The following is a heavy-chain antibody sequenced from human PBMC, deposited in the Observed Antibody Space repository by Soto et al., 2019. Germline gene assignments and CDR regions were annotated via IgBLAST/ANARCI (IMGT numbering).Heavy chain of an antibody. Sequence: SETLSLTCTVSGGSISSYYWSWIRQPPGKGLEWIGYIYYSGSTNYNPSLKSRVTISVDTSKNQFSLKLSSVTAADTAVYYCARTYYYDSSGYWFDPWGQGTLVTVSS. CDR1: GGSISSYY. CDR3: ARTYYYDSSGYWFDP. V-gene: IGHV4-59*08. CDR2: IYYSGST. J-gene: IGHJ5*02. D-gene: IGHD3-22*01.